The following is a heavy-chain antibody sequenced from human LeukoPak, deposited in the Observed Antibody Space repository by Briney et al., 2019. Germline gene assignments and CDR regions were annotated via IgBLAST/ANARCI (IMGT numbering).Heavy chain of an antibody. Sequence: SETLSHTRAVYNGSLSGYIWSWICSPFRRGVERIGEIKHGGSTKYNPSLKSRLTISVDTSKNHFSLHLTSVTAADTAVYYCARGRDDYVWANYRWHFDYWGQGSLVIVSS. CDR1: NGSLSGYI. CDR3: ARGRDDYVWANYRWHFDY. J-gene: IGHJ4*02. V-gene: IGHV4-34*01. D-gene: IGHD3-16*02. CDR2: IKHGGST.